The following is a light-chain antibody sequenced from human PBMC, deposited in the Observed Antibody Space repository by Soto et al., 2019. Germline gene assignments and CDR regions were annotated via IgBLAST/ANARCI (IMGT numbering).Light chain of an antibody. Sequence: EIVLTQSPGTLSLSPGERDTLSCRASQSVSSSYLAWYQQKPGQAPRLLIYGASSRATGIPDRFSGSGSGTDFTLTISRLEPEDFAGYYCQQYGSAPTFGGGTKVEIK. CDR1: QSVSSSY. CDR2: GAS. CDR3: QQYGSAPT. J-gene: IGKJ4*01. V-gene: IGKV3-20*01.